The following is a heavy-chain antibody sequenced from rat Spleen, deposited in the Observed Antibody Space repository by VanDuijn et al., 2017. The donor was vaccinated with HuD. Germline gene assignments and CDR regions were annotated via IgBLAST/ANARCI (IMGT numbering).Heavy chain of an antibody. V-gene: IGHV5-25*01. J-gene: IGHJ2*01. CDR1: GLSFSNYD. CDR2: ISYDGTAT. Sequence: EVQLVESGGGLVQPGRSMKLSCAASGLSFSNYDMAWVRQAPTKGLEWVASISYDGTATYYRDSVKGRFTISRDNAKNTLYLQMDSLRSEDTATYYCGDGYSGDYWGQGVMVTVSS. CDR3: GDGYSGDY. D-gene: IGHD4-3*01.